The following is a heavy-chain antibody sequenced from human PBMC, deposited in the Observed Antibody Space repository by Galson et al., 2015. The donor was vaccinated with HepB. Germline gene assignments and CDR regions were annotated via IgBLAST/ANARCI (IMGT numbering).Heavy chain of an antibody. Sequence: ETLSLTCTVSGGSISTYYWSWIRQPAGKGLEWIGRIYSSGGTGYNPSLNSRVTMSVDTSKNQFSLRLSSVTAADTAVYYCARESDRDLLGPPDYWGQGILVTVSS. CDR3: ARESDRDLLGPPDY. V-gene: IGHV4-4*07. CDR2: IYSSGGT. D-gene: IGHD2-21*01. CDR1: GGSISTYY. J-gene: IGHJ4*02.